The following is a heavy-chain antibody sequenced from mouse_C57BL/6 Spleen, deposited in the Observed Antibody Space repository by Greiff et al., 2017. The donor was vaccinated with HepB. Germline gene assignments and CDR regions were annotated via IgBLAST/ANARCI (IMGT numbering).Heavy chain of an antibody. CDR3: ARLVNYYGSSYWYFDV. J-gene: IGHJ1*03. D-gene: IGHD1-1*01. CDR2: INPSSGYT. V-gene: IGHV1-4*01. Sequence: VQRVESGAELARPGASVKMSCKASGYTFTSYTMHWVKQRPGQGLEWIGYINPSSGYTKYNQKFKDKATLTADKSSSTAYMQLSSLTSEDSAVYYCARLVNYYGSSYWYFDVWGTGTTVTVSS. CDR1: GYTFTSYT.